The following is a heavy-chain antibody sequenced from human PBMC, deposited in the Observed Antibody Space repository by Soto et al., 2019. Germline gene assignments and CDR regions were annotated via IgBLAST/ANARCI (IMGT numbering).Heavy chain of an antibody. CDR1: GGSFSGYY. Sequence: QVQLQQWGAGLLKPSETLSLTCAVYGGSFSGYYWSWIRQPPGKGLEWIGEINHSGSTNYNPSLKSRLTKAVDTTKRQSSLKPSSVTAADTAVYYCASTYPWLRYYERWGQGTLVTVSS. J-gene: IGHJ4*02. D-gene: IGHD5-12*01. V-gene: IGHV4-34*01. CDR3: ASTYPWLRYYER. CDR2: INHSGST.